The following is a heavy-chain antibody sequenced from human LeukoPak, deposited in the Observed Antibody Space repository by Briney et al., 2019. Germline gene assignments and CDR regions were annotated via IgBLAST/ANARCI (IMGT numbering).Heavy chain of an antibody. CDR2: INHSGST. CDR1: GGSFSGYY. CDR3: ARETYYDFWSGYDC. V-gene: IGHV4-34*01. D-gene: IGHD3-3*01. J-gene: IGHJ4*02. Sequence: SETLSLTCAVYGGSFSGYYWSWIRQPPGKGLELIGEINHSGSTNYNPSLKSRVTISVDTSKNQFSLKLSSVTAADTAVYYCARETYYDFWSGYDCWGQGTLVTVSS.